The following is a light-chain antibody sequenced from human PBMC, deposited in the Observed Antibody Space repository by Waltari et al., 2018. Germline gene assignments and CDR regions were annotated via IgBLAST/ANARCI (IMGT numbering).Light chain of an antibody. Sequence: QAVVTQEPSLSVSPGGTGTLTCALSSGSFSTTSYATWYQQTPGQPPRPLVYKGNPRSSGVPDRFSGSILGNTAALTITGAQADDESAYYCSLYLGSGIWVFGGGTKLTVL. J-gene: IGLJ3*02. CDR3: SLYLGSGIWV. CDR2: KGN. V-gene: IGLV8-61*01. CDR1: SGSFSTTSY.